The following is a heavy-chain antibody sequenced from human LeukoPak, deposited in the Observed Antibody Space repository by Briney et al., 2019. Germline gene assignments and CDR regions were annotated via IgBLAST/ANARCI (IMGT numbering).Heavy chain of an antibody. CDR3: ARDHVLDVVTPAYYYGMDV. Sequence: SQTLSLTCTVSGGSISSGGYYWSWIRQHPGKGLEWIGYIYYSGSTYYNPSLESRVTISVDTSKNQFSLKLSSVTAADTAVYYCARDHVLDVVTPAYYYGMDVWGQGTTVTVSS. J-gene: IGHJ6*02. D-gene: IGHD4-23*01. CDR2: IYYSGST. CDR1: GGSISSGGYY. V-gene: IGHV4-31*03.